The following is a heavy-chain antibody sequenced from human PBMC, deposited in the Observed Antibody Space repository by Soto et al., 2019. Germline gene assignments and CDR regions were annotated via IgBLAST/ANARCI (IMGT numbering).Heavy chain of an antibody. CDR1: GDTLSTHG. CDR2: TIPIIGTT. J-gene: IGHJ4*02. CDR3: ARDTYDTTGYPLDY. D-gene: IGHD3-22*01. V-gene: IGHV1-69*13. Sequence: SVKVSCKASGDTLSTHGISWVRQAPGQGLEWMGGTIPIIGTTDYAEKFQGRVTITADESTTTSYMELRSLTSDDTAIYYCARDTYDTTGYPLDYWGQGALVTVSS.